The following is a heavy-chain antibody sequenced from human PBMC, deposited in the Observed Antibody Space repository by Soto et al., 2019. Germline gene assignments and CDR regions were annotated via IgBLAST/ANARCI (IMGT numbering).Heavy chain of an antibody. V-gene: IGHV3-23*01. CDR1: GFTFSSYA. CDR2: ISGSGGST. Sequence: EVQLLESGGGLVQPGGSLRLSCAASGFTFSSYAMSWVRQAPGKGLEWVSAISGSGGSTYYADSVKGRFTISRDNSKNTLYLQMNSLRAEDTAVYYCAKDSNHRGVIIFGAFDIWGQGTMVTVSS. J-gene: IGHJ3*02. CDR3: AKDSNHRGVIIFGAFDI. D-gene: IGHD3-10*01.